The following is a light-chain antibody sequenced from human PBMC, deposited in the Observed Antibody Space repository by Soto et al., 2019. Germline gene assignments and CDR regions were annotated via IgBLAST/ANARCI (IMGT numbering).Light chain of an antibody. Sequence: QSVLTQPPSVSAAPGQTVTISCSGSSSNIGYNYVSWYQHLPGAAPKLLIYETNRRPAGIPDRFSGSKSGTSATLAITGLQTADEADYYCETWDTSLSAGRVFGPGTKVTVL. J-gene: IGLJ1*01. CDR3: ETWDTSLSAGRV. CDR2: ETN. V-gene: IGLV1-51*02. CDR1: SSNIGYNY.